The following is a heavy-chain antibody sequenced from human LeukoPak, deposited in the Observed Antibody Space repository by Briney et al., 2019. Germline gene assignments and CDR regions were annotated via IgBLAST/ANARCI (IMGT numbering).Heavy chain of an antibody. CDR3: AKYSDSSGYPFGPFDC. CDR2: IRGSGGNT. CDR1: GFTFSSYA. V-gene: IGHV3-23*01. D-gene: IGHD3-22*01. Sequence: PGGSLRLSCAASGFTFSSYAMTWVRQAPGKGLEWVSGIRGSGGNTYFADSVKGRFTISRDNSKNTLYLQMNSLRAEDTALYYCAKYSDSSGYPFGPFDCWGQGTLVTVSS. J-gene: IGHJ4*02.